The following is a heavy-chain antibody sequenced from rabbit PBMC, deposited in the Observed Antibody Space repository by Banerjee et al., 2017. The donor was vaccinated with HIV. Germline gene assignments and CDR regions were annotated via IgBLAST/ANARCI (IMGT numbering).Heavy chain of an antibody. CDR2: IYGGSVGYT. Sequence: QEQLEESGGDLVKPEGSLTLTCTASGFSFSNTYVMCWVRQAPGKGLEWIACIYGGSVGYTYYANWAKGRFTISKTSSTTVTLQMTSLTAADTATYFCARDLAGVIGWNFNLWGPGTLVTVS. D-gene: IGHD4-1*01. J-gene: IGHJ4*01. CDR3: ARDLAGVIGWNFNL. CDR1: GFSFSNTYV. V-gene: IGHV1S45*01.